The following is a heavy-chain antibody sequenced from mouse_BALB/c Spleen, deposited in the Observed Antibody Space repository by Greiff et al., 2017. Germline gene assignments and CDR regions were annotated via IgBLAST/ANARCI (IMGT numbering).Heavy chain of an antibody. D-gene: IGHD2-4*01. CDR1: GYTFTDYA. CDR3: ARGLRHYAMDY. CDR2: ISTYYGNT. Sequence: QVQLKESGPELVRPGVSVKISCKGSGYTFTDYAMHWVKQSHAKSLEWIGVISTYYGNTNYNQKFKGKATMTVDKSSSTAYMELARLTSEDSAIYYCARGLRHYAMDYWGQGTSVTVSS. J-gene: IGHJ4*01. V-gene: IGHV1-67*01.